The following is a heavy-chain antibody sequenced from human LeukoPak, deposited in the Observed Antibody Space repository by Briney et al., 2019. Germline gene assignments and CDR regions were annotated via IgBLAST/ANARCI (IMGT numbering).Heavy chain of an antibody. J-gene: IGHJ4*02. CDR2: IIPIFGTA. Sequence: SVKVSCKASGGTFSSYAISWVRQAPGQGLEWMGGIIPIFGTANYAQKFQGRVTITADESMSTAYMELSSLRSEDTAVYYCARDSERWPQSPIDYWGQGTLVTVSS. CDR1: GGTFSSYA. D-gene: IGHD5-24*01. V-gene: IGHV1-69*13. CDR3: ARDSERWPQSPIDY.